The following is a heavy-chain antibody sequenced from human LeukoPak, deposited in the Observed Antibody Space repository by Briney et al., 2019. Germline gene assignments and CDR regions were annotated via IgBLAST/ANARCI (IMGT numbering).Heavy chain of an antibody. V-gene: IGHV3-11*01. CDR2: ISSSGSTI. J-gene: IGHJ3*02. CDR1: GFTFSDYY. D-gene: IGHD3-10*01. Sequence: GGSPRLSCAASGFTFSDYYMSWIRQAPGKGLEWVSYISSSGSTIYYADSVKGRFTISRDNAKNSLYLQMNSLRAEDTAVYYCARDHAPTYYYGSGSAKDAFDIWGQGTMVTVSS. CDR3: ARDHAPTYYYGSGSAKDAFDI.